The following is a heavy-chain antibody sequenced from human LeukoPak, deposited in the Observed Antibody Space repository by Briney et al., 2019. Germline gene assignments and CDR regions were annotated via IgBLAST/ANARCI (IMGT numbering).Heavy chain of an antibody. CDR3: ARVLYYYDSSGYKPNLFDY. D-gene: IGHD3-22*01. V-gene: IGHV4-31*03. Sequence: SETLSLTCTVSGVSISSGGYYWSWIRQHPGKGLEWIGYIYYSGSTYYNPSLKSRVTISVDTSRNQFSLKLSSVTAADTAVYYCARVLYYYDSSGYKPNLFDYWGQGTLVTVSS. CDR1: GVSISSGGYY. J-gene: IGHJ4*02. CDR2: IYYSGST.